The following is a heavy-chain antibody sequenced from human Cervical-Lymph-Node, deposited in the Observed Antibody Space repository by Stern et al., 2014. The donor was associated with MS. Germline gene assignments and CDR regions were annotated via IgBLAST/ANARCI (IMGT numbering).Heavy chain of an antibody. Sequence: VQLVESGGCVVQPGNSLRLSCAASGFLFTDYVMHWVRLPPGKGLEWVSVISKDESNQHYGDSVKGRFTVSRDNAKNTLYLDMNSLRADDTATYYCAKDRGVAGTAGEADQWGQGTLVTVSS. CDR3: AKDRGVAGTAGEADQ. V-gene: IGHV3-30*18. D-gene: IGHD6-19*01. J-gene: IGHJ4*02. CDR1: GFLFTDYV. CDR2: ISKDESNQ.